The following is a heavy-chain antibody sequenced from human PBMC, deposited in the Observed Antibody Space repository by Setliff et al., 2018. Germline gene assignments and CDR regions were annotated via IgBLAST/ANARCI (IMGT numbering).Heavy chain of an antibody. V-gene: IGHV1-18*01. CDR3: ARGPLDFVVTPAAAKFDY. Sequence: GASVKVSCKASGYTFTTHGISWVRQAPGQGLEWMGWISTDDGDTNFAQKFQGRVTLTTDTSTGTAYMELRSLTFDDTAVYYCARGPLDFVVTPAAAKFDYWGQGTLVTVSS. CDR2: ISTDDGDT. D-gene: IGHD2-2*01. CDR1: GYTFTTHG. J-gene: IGHJ4*02.